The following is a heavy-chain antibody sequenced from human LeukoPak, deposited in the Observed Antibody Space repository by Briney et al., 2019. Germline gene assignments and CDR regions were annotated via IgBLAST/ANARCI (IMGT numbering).Heavy chain of an antibody. CDR2: IRYDGRNK. D-gene: IGHD4-17*01. CDR1: GFIFSSYG. CDR3: ARDNGDYPQYYFDY. Sequence: GGSLRLSCAASGFIFSSYGMHWVRQAPGKGLEWVAFIRYDGRNKYYADSVKGRFTISRDNSKNTLYLQMNSLRGEDTAVYYCARDNGDYPQYYFDYWGQGTLVTVSS. J-gene: IGHJ4*02. V-gene: IGHV3-30*02.